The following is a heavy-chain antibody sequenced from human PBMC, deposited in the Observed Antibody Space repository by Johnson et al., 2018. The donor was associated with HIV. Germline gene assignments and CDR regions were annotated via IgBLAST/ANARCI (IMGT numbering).Heavy chain of an antibody. CDR2: ISSSGSTI. CDR1: GFTVSSNF. J-gene: IGHJ3*02. D-gene: IGHD3-22*01. CDR3: AKGGYDSEDAFDI. V-gene: IGHV3-48*04. Sequence: EVQLVESGGGLVQPGGSLRLSCAASGFTVSSNFMTWVRQAPGKGLEWVSYISSSGSTIYYADSVKGRFTISRDNAKNSLYLQMNSLRAEDTALYYCAKGGYDSEDAFDIWGQGTMVTVSS.